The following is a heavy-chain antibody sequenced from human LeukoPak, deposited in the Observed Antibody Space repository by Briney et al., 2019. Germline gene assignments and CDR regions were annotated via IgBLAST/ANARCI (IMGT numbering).Heavy chain of an antibody. J-gene: IGHJ3*02. V-gene: IGHV1-18*01. CDR3: AYYYDSSGYYGAFDI. CDR2: ISAYNGNT. Sequence: ASVKVSCKASGYTFTSYGISWVRQAPGQGLEWMGWISAYNGNTNYAQKLQGRVTITADKSTSTAYMELSSLRSEDTAVYYCAYYYDSSGYYGAFDIWGQGTMVTVSS. D-gene: IGHD3-22*01. CDR1: GYTFTSYG.